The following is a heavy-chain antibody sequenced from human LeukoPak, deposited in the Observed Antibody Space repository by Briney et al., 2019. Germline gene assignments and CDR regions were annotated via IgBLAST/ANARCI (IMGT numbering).Heavy chain of an antibody. Sequence: ASAKVSCKASGYTFTAYYMHWVRQAPGQGLEWMGWINPNSGGTNYAQKFQGRVTMTRDTSISTAYMELSRLRSDDTAVYYCARDNYYDSSGYPDLDYWGQGTLVTVSS. CDR1: GYTFTAYY. J-gene: IGHJ4*02. D-gene: IGHD3-22*01. V-gene: IGHV1-2*02. CDR2: INPNSGGT. CDR3: ARDNYYDSSGYPDLDY.